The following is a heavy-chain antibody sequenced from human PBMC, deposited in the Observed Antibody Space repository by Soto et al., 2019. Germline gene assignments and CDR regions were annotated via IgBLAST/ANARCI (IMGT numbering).Heavy chain of an antibody. V-gene: IGHV4-34*01. CDR3: VHSPNVAVDN. J-gene: IGHJ4*01. Sequence: PSETLSLTCVVYGESFGGFYWSWVRQSPGKGLEWIGEISQTETTAYSPSLKSRVSISADTSKKQFSLALTSVTAADTAVYYCVHSPNVAVDNWGHGTLVTVSS. CDR2: ISQTETT. CDR1: GESFGGFY. D-gene: IGHD2-15*01.